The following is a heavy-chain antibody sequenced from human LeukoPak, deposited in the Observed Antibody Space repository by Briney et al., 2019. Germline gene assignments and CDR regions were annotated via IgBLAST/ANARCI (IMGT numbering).Heavy chain of an antibody. J-gene: IGHJ4*02. CDR1: GFTFSSYA. V-gene: IGHV3-23*01. D-gene: IGHD3-22*01. Sequence: GSLRLSCAASGFTFSSYAMSWVRQAPGKGLEWVSAFSGGGGGTYYADSVKGRFTISRDNPKNTLYLQMNSLRAEDTAVYYCAKRGYYDSSGSYAPFDYWGQGTLVTVSS. CDR2: FSGGGGGT. CDR3: AKRGYYDSSGSYAPFDY.